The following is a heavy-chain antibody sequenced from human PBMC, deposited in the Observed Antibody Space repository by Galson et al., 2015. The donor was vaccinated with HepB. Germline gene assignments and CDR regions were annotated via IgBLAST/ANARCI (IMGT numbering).Heavy chain of an antibody. J-gene: IGHJ3*02. Sequence: SVKVSCKVSGYTLTELSMHWVRQAPGKGLEWMGGFDPEDGETIYAQKFQGRVTMTEDTSTDTAYMELSSLRSEDTAVYYCATGQVVAATEDAFDIWGQGTMVTVSS. CDR1: GYTLTELS. CDR2: FDPEDGET. CDR3: ATGQVVAATEDAFDI. V-gene: IGHV1-24*01. D-gene: IGHD2-15*01.